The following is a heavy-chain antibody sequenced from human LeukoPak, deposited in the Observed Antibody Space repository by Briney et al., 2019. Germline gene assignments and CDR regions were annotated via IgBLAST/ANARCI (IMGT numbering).Heavy chain of an antibody. Sequence: TGGSLRLSCAASRFTFSDYWMSWVRQAPGKGLEWVAYIKRDGSDIYYVDSVKGRFIISRDNAKNSLYLQMNSLRAEDTAVYYCARDPDYRGSQPHGYFDYWGQGTLVTVSS. D-gene: IGHD3-16*01. CDR2: IKRDGSDI. V-gene: IGHV3-7*01. CDR3: ARDPDYRGSQPHGYFDY. J-gene: IGHJ4*02. CDR1: RFTFSDYW.